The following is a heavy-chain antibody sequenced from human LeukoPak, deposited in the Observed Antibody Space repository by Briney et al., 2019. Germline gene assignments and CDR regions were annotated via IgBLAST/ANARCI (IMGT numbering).Heavy chain of an antibody. Sequence: SETLSLTCTVSDGSIINNNHYWGWTRQPPGKGLEWIGSISYSGGTAYNPSLRSRVTISVDTSKNQFSLKVNSVTAADTAVYYCAREVEYYDSSGYRPHAFDIWGQGTLVTASS. J-gene: IGHJ3*02. D-gene: IGHD3-22*01. CDR3: AREVEYYDSSGYRPHAFDI. CDR2: ISYSGGT. V-gene: IGHV4-39*02. CDR1: DGSIINNNHY.